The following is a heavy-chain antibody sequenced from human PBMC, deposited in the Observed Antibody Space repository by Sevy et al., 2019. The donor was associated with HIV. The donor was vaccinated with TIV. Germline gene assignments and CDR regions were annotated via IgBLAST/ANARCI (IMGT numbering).Heavy chain of an antibody. CDR2: ISSSSSTI. CDR3: ARDVTWNYSYYYYGMDV. Sequence: GGSLRLSCAASGFTFSSYSMSWVRQAPGKGLEWVSYISSSSSTIYYADSVKGRFTISRDNAKNSLYLQMNSLRDEDTAVYYCARDVTWNYSYYYYGMDVWGQWTTVTVSS. CDR1: GFTFSSYS. J-gene: IGHJ6*02. V-gene: IGHV3-48*02. D-gene: IGHD1-7*01.